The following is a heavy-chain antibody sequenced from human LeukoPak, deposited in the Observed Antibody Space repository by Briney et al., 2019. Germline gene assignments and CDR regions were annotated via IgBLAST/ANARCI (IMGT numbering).Heavy chain of an antibody. CDR2: FDPEDGET. CDR1: GYTLTELS. D-gene: IGHD5-24*01. J-gene: IGHJ4*02. V-gene: IGHV1-24*01. Sequence: ASVKVSCKVSGYTLTELSMHWVRQAPGEGLEWMGGFDPEDGETIYAQKFQGRVTMTEDTSTDTAYMELSSLRSEDTAVYYCATGKVEMATITGQGSFDYWGQGTLVTVSS. CDR3: ATGKVEMATITGQGSFDY.